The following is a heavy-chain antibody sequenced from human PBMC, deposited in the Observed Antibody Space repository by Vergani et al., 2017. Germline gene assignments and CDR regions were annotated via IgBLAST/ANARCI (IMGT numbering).Heavy chain of an antibody. CDR3: ANEGSANRIRGWLDH. J-gene: IGHJ4*02. Sequence: QVQLVESGGGVVQPGGTLRLSCVASGFSVSTSGLHWFRQTPGKGLEWVEFIQYDGSDIFYADFVEGRFTISRDNSKNSLYLQMRSLRFDDTAVYYCANEGSANRIRGWLDHWGQGALVTVSS. CDR2: IQYDGSDI. D-gene: IGHD3-10*01. CDR1: GFSVSTSG. V-gene: IGHV3-30*02.